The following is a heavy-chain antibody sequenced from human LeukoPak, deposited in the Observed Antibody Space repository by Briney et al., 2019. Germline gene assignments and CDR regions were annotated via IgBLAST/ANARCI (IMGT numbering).Heavy chain of an antibody. CDR2: IYTSGST. J-gene: IGHJ4*02. D-gene: IGHD1-26*01. CDR1: GGSISSYY. CDR3: ARERWGGSYSGIDY. V-gene: IGHV4-4*07. Sequence: SETPSLTCTVTGGSISSYYWSWIRQPAGKGLEWIGRIYTSGSTNYNPSLKSRVTMSVDTSKNQFSLKLSSVTAADTAVYYCARERWGGSYSGIDYWGQGTLVTVSS.